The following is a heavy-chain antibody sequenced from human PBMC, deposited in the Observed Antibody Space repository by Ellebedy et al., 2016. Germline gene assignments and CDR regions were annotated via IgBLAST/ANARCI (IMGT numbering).Heavy chain of an antibody. V-gene: IGHV3-64D*06. Sequence: GGSLRLSCSASGFTFSSYAMHWVRQDPGKGLEYVSVISGNGVNTDYADSVRGRFTISRDNSKDTLYLQMSSLRPEDTAIYYCVKDGTSTVVTYDSWGQGTLVTVSS. CDR1: GFTFSSYA. CDR2: ISGNGVNT. CDR3: VKDGTSTVVTYDS. D-gene: IGHD4-23*01. J-gene: IGHJ4*02.